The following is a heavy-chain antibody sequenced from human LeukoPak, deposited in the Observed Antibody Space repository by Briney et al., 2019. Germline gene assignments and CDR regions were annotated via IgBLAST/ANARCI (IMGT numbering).Heavy chain of an antibody. CDR3: ARDVLLAVPALDY. Sequence: ASVKVSCKASGYTFTDYYMHWVRQAPGRGLEWMGWINPNTGGTNYAQKFQGRVTMTRDTSISTAYMELSSLRSDDTAMYYCARDVLLAVPALDYWGQGTLVTVSS. CDR2: INPNTGGT. J-gene: IGHJ4*02. V-gene: IGHV1-2*02. D-gene: IGHD6-19*01. CDR1: GYTFTDYY.